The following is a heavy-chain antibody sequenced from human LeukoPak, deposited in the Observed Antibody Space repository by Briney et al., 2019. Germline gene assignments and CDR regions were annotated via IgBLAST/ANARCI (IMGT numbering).Heavy chain of an antibody. Sequence: SETLSLTCTVSGGSISSSPCHWGWIRQPPGKGLEWIGEIYHSGSTNYNPSLKSRVTILVDKSKNQFSLKLSSVTAADTAVYYCARERGGSSWYRWFDPWGQGTLVTVSS. D-gene: IGHD6-13*01. J-gene: IGHJ5*02. CDR3: ARERGGSSWYRWFDP. V-gene: IGHV4-39*07. CDR2: IYHSGST. CDR1: GGSISSSPC.